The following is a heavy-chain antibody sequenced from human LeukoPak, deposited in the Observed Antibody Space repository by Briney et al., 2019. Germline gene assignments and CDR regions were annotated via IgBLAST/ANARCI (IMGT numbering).Heavy chain of an antibody. CDR1: GYTFTGYY. Sequence: ASVKVSCKASGYTFTGYYMHWVRQAPGQGLQWMGWINPNRGDTNYAQKLQGRVTMTRDTSISTAYMELSRLRSDDTAVYYCARDGGRGFNYGLYYFDYWGQGTLVTVSS. D-gene: IGHD5-18*01. V-gene: IGHV1-2*02. CDR2: INPNRGDT. CDR3: ARDGGRGFNYGLYYFDY. J-gene: IGHJ4*02.